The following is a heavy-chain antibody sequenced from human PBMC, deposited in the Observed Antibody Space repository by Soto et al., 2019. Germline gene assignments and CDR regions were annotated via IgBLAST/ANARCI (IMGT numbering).Heavy chain of an antibody. J-gene: IGHJ4*02. D-gene: IGHD3-10*01. CDR2: IYYSGST. CDR1: GGSISRYY. Sequence: SETLSLTCTVSGGSISRYYWSWIRQRPGKGLEWSGYIYYSGSTNYNPSLKSRVTISVDTSKNQFSLKLNSITAAATAVYYCARHNYGSGSTYFDYWGQGTLVTVSS. V-gene: IGHV4-59*08. CDR3: ARHNYGSGSTYFDY.